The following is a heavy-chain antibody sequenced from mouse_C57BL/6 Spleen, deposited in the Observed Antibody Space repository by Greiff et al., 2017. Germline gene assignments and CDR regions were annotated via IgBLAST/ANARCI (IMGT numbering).Heavy chain of an antibody. D-gene: IGHD1-1*01. CDR2: IYPGSGST. J-gene: IGHJ2*01. Sequence: VQLQQPGAELVKPGASVKMSCKASGYTFTSYWITWVKQRPGQGLEWIGDIYPGSGSTNYNEKFKSKATLTVDTSSSTAYMQLSSLTSEDSAVYYCARGIYYYGSGGVYFDYWGQGTTLTVSS. CDR3: ARGIYYYGSGGVYFDY. V-gene: IGHV1-55*01. CDR1: GYTFTSYW.